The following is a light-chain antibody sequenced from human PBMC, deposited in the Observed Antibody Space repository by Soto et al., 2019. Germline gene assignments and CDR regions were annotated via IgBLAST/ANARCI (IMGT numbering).Light chain of an antibody. Sequence: ESVLTQSPATLSLSPGERATLSCRASQSVSSYLAWYQQKPGQAPRLLIYDASNRATGIPARFSGSGSGTDFTLTISSLESEDFAVYYCQQRSSWPRTFGQGTKVDIK. J-gene: IGKJ1*01. CDR3: QQRSSWPRT. V-gene: IGKV3-11*01. CDR1: QSVSSY. CDR2: DAS.